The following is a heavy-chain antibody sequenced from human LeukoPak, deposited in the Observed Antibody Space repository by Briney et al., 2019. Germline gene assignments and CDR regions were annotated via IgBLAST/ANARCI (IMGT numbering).Heavy chain of an antibody. CDR1: GDYISSSSYY. Sequence: PSETLSLTCSISGDYISSSSYYWGWIRQPPGKGLGWIGNIYYTGRTYYNPSLKSRVSESIDTSRNEFSLKLSSVTAADTAVYYCVRLYYYDASGPPLWGQGTLVIVSS. D-gene: IGHD3-22*01. CDR3: VRLYYYDASGPPL. CDR2: IYYTGRT. V-gene: IGHV4-39*01. J-gene: IGHJ4*02.